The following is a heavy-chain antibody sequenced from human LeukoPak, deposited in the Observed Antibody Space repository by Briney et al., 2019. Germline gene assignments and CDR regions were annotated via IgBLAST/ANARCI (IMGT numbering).Heavy chain of an antibody. CDR2: IYYSGST. D-gene: IGHD3-22*01. Sequence: SETLSLTCTVSGGSISSYYWSWIRQPPGKGLEWIGYIYYSGSTNYNPSLKSRVTISVDTSKNQFSLKLSSVTAADMAVYYCAGQIVALFDYWGQGTLVTVSS. CDR1: GGSISSYY. CDR3: AGQIVALFDY. J-gene: IGHJ4*02. V-gene: IGHV4-59*01.